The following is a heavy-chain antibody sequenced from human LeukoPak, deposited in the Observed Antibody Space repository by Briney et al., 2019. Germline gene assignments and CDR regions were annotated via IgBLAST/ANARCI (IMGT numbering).Heavy chain of an antibody. CDR2: INPSGGST. CDR3: AREGDYYDSSGPLHYFDY. J-gene: IGHJ4*02. V-gene: IGHV1-46*01. Sequence: ASVKVSCKASGYTFTIYYMHWVRQAPGQGLEWMGIINPSGGSTSYAQKFQGRVTMTRDTSTSTVYVELSSLRSEDTAVYYCAREGDYYDSSGPLHYFDYWGQGTLVTVSS. CDR1: GYTFTIYY. D-gene: IGHD3-22*01.